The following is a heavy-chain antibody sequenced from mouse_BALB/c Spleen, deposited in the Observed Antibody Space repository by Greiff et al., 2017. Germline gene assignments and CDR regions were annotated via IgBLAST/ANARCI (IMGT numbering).Heavy chain of an antibody. V-gene: IGHV14-3*02. CDR3: ARSGAYSYAMDY. J-gene: IGHJ4*01. D-gene: IGHD2-10*01. Sequence: VQLQQSGAELVKPGASVKLSCTASGFNIKDTYMHWVKQRPEQGLEWIGRIDPANGNTKSDPKFQGKATITADTSSNTDYLQLSSLTAEDTAVYYCARSGAYSYAMDYWGQGTSVTVSS. CDR1: GFNIKDTY. CDR2: IDPANGNT.